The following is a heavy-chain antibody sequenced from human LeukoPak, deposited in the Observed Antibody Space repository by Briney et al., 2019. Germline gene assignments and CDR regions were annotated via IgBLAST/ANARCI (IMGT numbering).Heavy chain of an antibody. CDR2: ISAYNGNT. D-gene: IGHD2-15*01. V-gene: IGHV1-18*01. Sequence: GASVKVSCKASGYTFTSYGISWVRQAPGQGLEWMGWISAYNGNTNYAQKLQGRVTMTTDTSTSTAYMELRSLRSDDTAVYYCASYWWELHTPYYYYGMDVWGQGTTVTVSS. CDR3: ASYWWELHTPYYYYGMDV. CDR1: GYTFTSYG. J-gene: IGHJ6*02.